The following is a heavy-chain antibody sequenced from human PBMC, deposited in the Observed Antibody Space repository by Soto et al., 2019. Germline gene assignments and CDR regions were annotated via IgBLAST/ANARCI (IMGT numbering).Heavy chain of an antibody. Sequence: GGSLRLSCAASGLTFSDHYMDWVLQAPGNGLEWVGRTRNKANSYTTEYAASVKGRFTISRDDSKNSLYLQMKSLKTEDTGVYYCKRGPRPTSTGTGAFWGQGTLVTVYS. D-gene: IGHD1-1*01. J-gene: IGHJ4*02. V-gene: IGHV3-72*01. CDR1: GLTFSDHY. CDR2: TRNKANSYTT. CDR3: KRGPRPTSTGTGAF.